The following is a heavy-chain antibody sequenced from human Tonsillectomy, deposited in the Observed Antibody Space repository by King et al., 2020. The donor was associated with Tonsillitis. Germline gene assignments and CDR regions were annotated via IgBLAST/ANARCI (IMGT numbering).Heavy chain of an antibody. CDR2: ISSSSSYI. CDR1: GFTFSNYN. D-gene: IGHD3-9*01. Sequence: VQLVESGGGLVKPGGSLRLSCAASGFTFSNYNMNWVRQAPGKGLEWVSSISSSSSYIYYADPLKGRFTISRDNAKNSLYLQMNSLRAEDTAVYYCGREWLVMRTRHRGVVDYWGQGTLVTVSS. V-gene: IGHV3-21*01. J-gene: IGHJ4*02. CDR3: GREWLVMRTRHRGVVDY.